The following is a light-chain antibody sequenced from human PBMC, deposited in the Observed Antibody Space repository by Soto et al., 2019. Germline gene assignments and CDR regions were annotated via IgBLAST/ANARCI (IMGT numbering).Light chain of an antibody. V-gene: IGKV3-11*01. CDR3: QQRITWPLT. Sequence: EIVLTQSPATLSLSPGERATLSCRASQSVRSYLAWYQQKPGQAPRLLISDTSNRATGIPARFSGSGSGTDFTLTISSLDPEDFAVYYCQQRITWPLTFGGGTKVDIK. CDR1: QSVRSY. J-gene: IGKJ4*01. CDR2: DTS.